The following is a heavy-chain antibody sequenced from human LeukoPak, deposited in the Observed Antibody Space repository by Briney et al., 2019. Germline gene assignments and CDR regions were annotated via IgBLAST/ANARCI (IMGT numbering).Heavy chain of an antibody. V-gene: IGHV1-2*02. J-gene: IGHJ4*02. CDR1: GYTFTGYY. CDR2: INPNSGGT. Sequence: ASVKVSCKASGYTFTGYYIHWVRQAPGQGLEWMGWINPNSGGTKYAQKFQGRVTMTRDTSISTAYMDLSSLRSDDTAVYYCTRGGDYEGPNYFDYWGQGTLVTVSS. CDR3: TRGGDYEGPNYFDY. D-gene: IGHD3-22*01.